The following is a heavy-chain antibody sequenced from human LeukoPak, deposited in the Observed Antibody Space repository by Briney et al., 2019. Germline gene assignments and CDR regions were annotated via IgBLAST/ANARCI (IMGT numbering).Heavy chain of an antibody. CDR1: GFRSDDHG. D-gene: IGHD6-19*01. V-gene: IGHV3-20*04. Sequence: PGGPLRLSCAASGFRSDDHGMSWVRQVPGKGLEWVSGINWNGASTGYGDSVKGRFTISRDNAKNSLYLQMNSLRAEDTALYYCAGGDRNGWYFDYWGQGILVTVSS. CDR3: AGGDRNGWYFDY. CDR2: INWNGAST. J-gene: IGHJ4*02.